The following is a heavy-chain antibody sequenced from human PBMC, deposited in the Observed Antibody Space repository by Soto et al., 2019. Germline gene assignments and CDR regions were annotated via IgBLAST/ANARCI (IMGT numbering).Heavy chain of an antibody. CDR2: ISSSSSYI. Sequence: GGSLRLSCAASGFTFSSYSMNWVRQAPGKGLEWVSSISSSSSYIYYADSVKGRFTISRDNAKNSLYLQMNSLRAEDTAVYYCARDAIQYSSSPSFHWGQGTLVTVSS. V-gene: IGHV3-21*01. CDR3: ARDAIQYSSSPSFH. J-gene: IGHJ4*02. CDR1: GFTFSSYS. D-gene: IGHD6-6*01.